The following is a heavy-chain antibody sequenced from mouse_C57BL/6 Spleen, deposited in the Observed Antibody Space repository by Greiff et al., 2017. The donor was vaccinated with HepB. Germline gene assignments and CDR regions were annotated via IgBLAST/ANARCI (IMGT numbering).Heavy chain of an antibody. CDR2: IYPGDGDT. D-gene: IGHD1-1*01. CDR1: GYAFSSSW. J-gene: IGHJ2*01. Sequence: VQVVESGPELVKPGASVKISCKASGYAFSSSWMNWVKQRPGKGLEWIGRIYPGDGDTNYNGKFKGKATLTADKSSSTAYMQLSSLTSEDSAVYFCARGDYYGSPNYWGQGTTLTVSS. CDR3: ARGDYYGSPNY. V-gene: IGHV1-82*01.